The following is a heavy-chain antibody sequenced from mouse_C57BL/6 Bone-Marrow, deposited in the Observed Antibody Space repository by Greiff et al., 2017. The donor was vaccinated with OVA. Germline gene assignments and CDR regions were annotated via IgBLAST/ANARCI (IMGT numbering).Heavy chain of an antibody. J-gene: IGHJ2*01. CDR1: GFTFSDYG. D-gene: IGHD2-4*01. Sequence: EVKVEESGGGLVKPGGSLKLSCAASGFTFSDYGMHWVRQAPEKGLEWVAYISSGSSTIYYADTVKGRFTISRDNAKNTLFLQMTSLRSEDTAMYYCARLYYDYTSWSQGTTLTVSS. CDR2: ISSGSSTI. CDR3: ARLYYDYTS. V-gene: IGHV5-17*01.